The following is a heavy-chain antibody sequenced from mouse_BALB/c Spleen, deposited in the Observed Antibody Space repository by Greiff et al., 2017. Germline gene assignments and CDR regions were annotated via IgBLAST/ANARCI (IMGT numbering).Heavy chain of an antibody. J-gene: IGHJ3*01. Sequence: GGGLVQPKGSLKLSCAASGFTFNTNAMNWVRQAPGKGLEWVARIRSKSNNYATYYADSVKDRFTISRDDSQSMLYLQMNNLKTEDTAMYYCVLAYYGSSPFAYWGQGTLVTVSA. D-gene: IGHD1-1*01. V-gene: IGHV10S3*01. CDR1: GFTFNTNA. CDR2: IRSKSNNYAT. CDR3: VLAYYGSSPFAY.